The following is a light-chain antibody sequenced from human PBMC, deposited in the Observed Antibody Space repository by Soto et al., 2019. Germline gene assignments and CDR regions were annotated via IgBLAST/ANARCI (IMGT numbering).Light chain of an antibody. CDR2: EVS. J-gene: IGLJ2*01. CDR3: SSFTTTSTLV. Sequence: QSALTQPASVSGSPGQSITISCTGSSTDVAAYNFVSWYQQHPGKAPKLIISEVSDRPSGISPRFTGSKSGNVASLTISGPQTEDEADYFCSSFTTTSTLVFGGGTKVTVL. V-gene: IGLV2-14*01. CDR1: STDVAAYNF.